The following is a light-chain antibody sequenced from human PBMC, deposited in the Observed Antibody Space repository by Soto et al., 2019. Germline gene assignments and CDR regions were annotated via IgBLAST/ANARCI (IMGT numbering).Light chain of an antibody. J-gene: IGLJ1*01. CDR2: EVS. V-gene: IGLV2-14*01. CDR3: ISYTSSSPIDV. Sequence: ALTQHASVSGSPGQSITISCTGTSSDVGGYDYVSWYQQHPGKAPKLIIFEVSNRPSGTSNRFSDSKSGITASLTISGLQAEDEADYFCISYTSSSPIDVFGTGTKVTVL. CDR1: SSDVGGYDY.